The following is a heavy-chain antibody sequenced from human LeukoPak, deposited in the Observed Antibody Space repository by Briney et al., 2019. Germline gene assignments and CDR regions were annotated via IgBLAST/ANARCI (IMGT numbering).Heavy chain of an antibody. CDR1: GYTFSSYG. J-gene: IGHJ5*02. CDR2: IRYDGSNK. CDR3: AKDLTNTAMVLVDP. Sequence: GGSLRLSCAASGYTFSSYGMHWVRQAPGKGLERVAFIRYDGSNKYYADSVKGRFTISRDNSKNTLYLQMNSLRAEDTAVYYCAKDLTNTAMVLVDPWGQGTLVTVSS. D-gene: IGHD5-18*01. V-gene: IGHV3-30*02.